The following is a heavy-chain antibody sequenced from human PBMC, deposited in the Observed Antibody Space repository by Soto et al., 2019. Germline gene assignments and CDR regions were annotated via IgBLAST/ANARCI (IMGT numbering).Heavy chain of an antibody. J-gene: IGHJ4*02. Sequence: QVQLVQSGAEVKNPGSSVKVSCKASGGTFSSYSITWVRQAPGPGLEWMGEIIPIFGTSHYAQQFQGRVTITADESTSTAYMQLRSLSSEDTAVYYCAIDGGRNPGGIDYWGQGPLVTVSS. V-gene: IGHV1-69*01. CDR3: AIDGGRNPGGIDY. D-gene: IGHD1-26*01. CDR1: GGTFSSYS. CDR2: IIPIFGTS.